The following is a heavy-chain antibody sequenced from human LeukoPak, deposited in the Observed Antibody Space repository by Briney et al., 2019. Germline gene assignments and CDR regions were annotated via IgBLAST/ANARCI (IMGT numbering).Heavy chain of an antibody. Sequence: GASVTVSCTASDYTFTNYGISWVRQAPGQGLEWMGWISANNGDTLYAQKFQGRATMTTDTSTNTAYMELRSLRSDDTAVYYCARPHNWNYATDHWGQGTLVTVSS. CDR2: ISANNGDT. V-gene: IGHV1-18*01. J-gene: IGHJ4*02. CDR3: ARPHNWNYATDH. CDR1: DYTFTNYG. D-gene: IGHD1-7*01.